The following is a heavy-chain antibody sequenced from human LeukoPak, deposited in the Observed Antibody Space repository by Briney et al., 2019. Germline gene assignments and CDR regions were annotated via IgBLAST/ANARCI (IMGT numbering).Heavy chain of an antibody. V-gene: IGHV4-4*07. J-gene: IGHJ5*02. CDR2: ISGSGTI. Sequence: PSETLSLTCTVSGGSISSYYWSWIRQPAGKGLEWIGRISGSGTITYNPALQSRLSISIDTSKNQFSLKLMSVTAADTAVYYCARDSGTTGEVKFDPWGQGTLVTVSS. CDR1: GGSISSYY. CDR3: ARDSGTTGEVKFDP. D-gene: IGHD3-10*01.